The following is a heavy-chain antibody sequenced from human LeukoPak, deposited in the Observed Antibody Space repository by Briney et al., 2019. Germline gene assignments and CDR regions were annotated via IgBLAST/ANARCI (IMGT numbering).Heavy chain of an antibody. V-gene: IGHV3-21*01. J-gene: IGHJ4*02. CDR2: ISSSSSYI. Sequence: GGSLRLSCAASGFTFSSYSMNWVRQAPGKGLEWVSSISSSSSYIYYADSVKGRFTNSRDNAKNSLYLQMNSLRAEDTAVYYCARDFPSSSLAPSHWGQGTLVTVSS. CDR1: GFTFSSYS. CDR3: ARDFPSSSLAPSH. D-gene: IGHD6-6*01.